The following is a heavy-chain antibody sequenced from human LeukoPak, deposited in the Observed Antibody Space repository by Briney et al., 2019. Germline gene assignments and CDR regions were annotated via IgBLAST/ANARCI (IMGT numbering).Heavy chain of an antibody. CDR3: ARDRAGSTSSFDY. D-gene: IGHD1-1*01. CDR2: INPNSGGT. Sequence: GASVKVSCKASGYSFTGYYIHWVRQAPGQGLEWMGWINPNSGGTKYVQKFQGWVTMTRDTSIGTAFMELNRLRSDDTAVYYCARDRAGSTSSFDYWGQGTLVTISS. V-gene: IGHV1-2*04. J-gene: IGHJ4*02. CDR1: GYSFTGYY.